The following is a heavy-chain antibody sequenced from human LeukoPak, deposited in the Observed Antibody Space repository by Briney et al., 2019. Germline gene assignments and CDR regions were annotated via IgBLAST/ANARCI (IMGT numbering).Heavy chain of an antibody. D-gene: IGHD1-7*01. CDR3: ARVLAGTPYYFDY. CDR2: IIPILGIA. CDR1: GGTFSSYA. V-gene: IGHV1-69*04. J-gene: IGHJ4*02. Sequence: ASVKVSCKASGGTFSSYAISWVRQAPGQGLEWMGRIIPILGIANYAQKFQGRVTITADKSTSTAYMELSSLRSDDTAVYYCARVLAGTPYYFDYWGQGTLVTVSS.